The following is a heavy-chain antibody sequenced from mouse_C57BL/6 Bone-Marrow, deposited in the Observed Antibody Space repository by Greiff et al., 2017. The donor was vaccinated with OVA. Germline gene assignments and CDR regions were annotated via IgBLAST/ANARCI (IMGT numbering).Heavy chain of an antibody. CDR1: GFTFSDYG. CDR3: ARGVYYDYGYFDV. D-gene: IGHD2-4*01. V-gene: IGHV5-17*01. CDR2: ISRGSSTI. Sequence: DVKLVESGGGLVKPGGSLKLSCAASGFTFSDYGMHWVRQAPEKGLEWVAYISRGSSTIYYADTVKGRFTISRDNAKNTLFLQMTSLRSEDTAMYYCARGVYYDYGYFDVWGTGTTVTVSS. J-gene: IGHJ1*03.